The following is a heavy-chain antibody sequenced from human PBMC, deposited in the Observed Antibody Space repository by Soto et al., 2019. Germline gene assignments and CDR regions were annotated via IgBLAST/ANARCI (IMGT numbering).Heavy chain of an antibody. Sequence: QVQLVESGGGVVQPGRSLRLSCAASGFTFSSYGMHWVRQAPGEGLEWVAVISYDGSNKYYADSVKGRFTISRDNSKNTLYLQMNSLRAEDTAVYYCAKSRSIYCSGGSCYSYDAFDIWGQGTMVTVSS. J-gene: IGHJ3*02. CDR2: ISYDGSNK. CDR3: AKSRSIYCSGGSCYSYDAFDI. D-gene: IGHD2-15*01. V-gene: IGHV3-30*18. CDR1: GFTFSSYG.